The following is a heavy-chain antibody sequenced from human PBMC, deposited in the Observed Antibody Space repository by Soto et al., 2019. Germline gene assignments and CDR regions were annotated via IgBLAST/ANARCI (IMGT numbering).Heavy chain of an antibody. CDR3: TKSTTMQGRRDSGY. D-gene: IGHD2-2*01. J-gene: IGHJ4*02. V-gene: IGHV3-72*01. CDR1: GFTFSDHY. Sequence: DVQLVESGGDLVQPGGSLRLSCAASGFTFSDHYMDWVRQAPGKGLEWVGRTRNKANSYSTEYAASVKGRFTISRDDSKNSLFLQMNSLRTEDTAVYYCTKSTTMQGRRDSGYWGQGTLVTVSS. CDR2: TRNKANSYST.